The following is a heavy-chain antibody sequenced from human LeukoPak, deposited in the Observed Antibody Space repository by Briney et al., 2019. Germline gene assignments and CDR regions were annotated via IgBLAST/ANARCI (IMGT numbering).Heavy chain of an antibody. CDR1: GFSFSSYN. CDR2: ISSSSNTI. CDR3: ARNRWFGELLFDY. D-gene: IGHD3-10*01. J-gene: IGHJ4*02. Sequence: GGSLRLSCAASGFSFSSYNMNWVRQAPGKGLEWVSYISSSSNTIYYADSVKGRFTISRDNANNSLYLQMNSLRDEDTAVYYCARNRWFGELLFDYWGQGTLVTVSS. V-gene: IGHV3-48*02.